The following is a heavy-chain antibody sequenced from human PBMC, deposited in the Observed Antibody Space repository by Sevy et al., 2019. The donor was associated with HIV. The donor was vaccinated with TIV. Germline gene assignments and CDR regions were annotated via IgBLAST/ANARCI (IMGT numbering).Heavy chain of an antibody. J-gene: IGHJ4*02. V-gene: IGHV1-2*02. Sequence: ASVKVSCKASGYTFTGYYMHWVRQTPGQGLEWVGWINTLSGGTNYAQKFQGRATMTRDTSISPAYMEVTRLRSDDTAVFYCARGFSGYDLFPSGFDYWGQGTLVTVSS. CDR2: INTLSGGT. CDR1: GYTFTGYY. CDR3: ARGFSGYDLFPSGFDY. D-gene: IGHD5-12*01.